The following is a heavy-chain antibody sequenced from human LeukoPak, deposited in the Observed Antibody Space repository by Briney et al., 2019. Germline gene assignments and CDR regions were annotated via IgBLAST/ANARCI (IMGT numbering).Heavy chain of an antibody. D-gene: IGHD7-27*01. J-gene: IGHJ5*02. CDR2: IYTSGSA. CDR3: ARELGFNWFDP. CDR1: GGSISSGSYY. V-gene: IGHV4-61*02. Sequence: SETLSLTRTVSGGSISSGSYYWSWIRQPAGKGLEWIGRIYTSGSANYNPSLKSRVTISVDTSKNQFSLKLSSVTAADTAVYYCARELGFNWFDPWGQGTLVTVSS.